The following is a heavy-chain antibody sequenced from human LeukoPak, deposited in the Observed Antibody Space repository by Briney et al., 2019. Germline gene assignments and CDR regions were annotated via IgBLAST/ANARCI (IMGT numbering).Heavy chain of an antibody. CDR1: GGSISSYY. Sequence: PSETLSLTCTVSGGSISSYYWSWIRQPPGKGLEWIGYIYYSGSTNYNPSLKSRVTISVDTSKNQFSLKLSSVTAADTAVYYCARVHCSSTSCYRLYYYYGMDVWGQGTTVTVSS. CDR3: ARVHCSSTSCYRLYYYYGMDV. CDR2: IYYSGST. J-gene: IGHJ6*02. D-gene: IGHD2-2*01. V-gene: IGHV4-59*01.